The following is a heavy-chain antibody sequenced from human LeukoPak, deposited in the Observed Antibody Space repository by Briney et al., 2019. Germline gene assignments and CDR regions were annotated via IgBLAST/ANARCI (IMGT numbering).Heavy chain of an antibody. D-gene: IGHD6-13*01. CDR1: GFTFSSYA. J-gene: IGHJ4*02. CDR3: ARDLMGIAYRGAFYY. V-gene: IGHV3-30*04. Sequence: PGGSLLLSCAASGFTFSSYAMHWVRQAPGKGLEWVAVISYDGSNKYYADAVKGRFTISRDNSKNTLYLQMNSLRVEDTAVYYCARDLMGIAYRGAFYYWGQGTLVTVSS. CDR2: ISYDGSNK.